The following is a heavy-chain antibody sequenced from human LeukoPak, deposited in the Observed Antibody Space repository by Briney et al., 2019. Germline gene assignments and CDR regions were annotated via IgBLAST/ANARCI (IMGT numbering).Heavy chain of an antibody. Sequence: PSETLSLTCTVSGGSISSNSYYWSWIRQPPGKGLEWMGEINHSGSTNYNPSLKSRVTISVDTSKNQFSLKLSSVTAADTAVYYCARVWLNFDYWGQGTLVTVSS. CDR1: GGSISSNSYY. V-gene: IGHV4-39*07. CDR3: ARVWLNFDY. CDR2: INHSGST. J-gene: IGHJ4*02. D-gene: IGHD5-18*01.